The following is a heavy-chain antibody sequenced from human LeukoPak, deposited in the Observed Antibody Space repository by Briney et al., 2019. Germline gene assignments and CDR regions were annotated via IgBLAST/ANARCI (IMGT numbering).Heavy chain of an antibody. CDR2: ISSSSSYI. CDR1: GFTFSSYS. CDR3: ARDRTQYDFWSGYYPPPDDY. Sequence: GGSLRLSCAASGFTFSSYSMNWVRQAPGKGPEWVSSISSSSSYIYYADSVKGRFTISRDNAKNSLYLQMNSLRAEDTAVYYCARDRTQYDFWSGYYPPPDDYWGQGTLVTVSS. D-gene: IGHD3-3*01. V-gene: IGHV3-21*01. J-gene: IGHJ4*02.